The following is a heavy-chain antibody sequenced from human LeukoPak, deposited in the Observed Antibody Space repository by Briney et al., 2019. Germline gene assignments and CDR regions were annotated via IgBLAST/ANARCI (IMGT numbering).Heavy chain of an antibody. Sequence: SVKVSCKASGGTFSSYAISWVRQAPGQGLEWMGRIIPILGIANYAQKFQGRVTITADKSTSTAYMELSSLRSEDTAVYYCARASNWGSAFDIWGQGTMVTVSS. CDR3: ARASNWGSAFDI. V-gene: IGHV1-69*04. D-gene: IGHD7-27*01. J-gene: IGHJ3*02. CDR1: GGTFSSYA. CDR2: IIPILGIA.